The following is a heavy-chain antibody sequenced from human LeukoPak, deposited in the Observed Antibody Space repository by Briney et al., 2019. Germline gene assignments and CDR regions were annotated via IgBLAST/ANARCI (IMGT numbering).Heavy chain of an antibody. Sequence: ASVKVSCTASGYTFTSYGISWVRQAPGQGLEWTGWISAYNGNTNYAQKLQGRVTMTTDTSTSTAYMELRSLRSDDTAVYYCARRKNYGSGSYFPYYMDVWGKGTTVTVSS. CDR1: GYTFTSYG. CDR2: ISAYNGNT. D-gene: IGHD3-10*01. J-gene: IGHJ6*03. V-gene: IGHV1-18*01. CDR3: ARRKNYGSGSYFPYYMDV.